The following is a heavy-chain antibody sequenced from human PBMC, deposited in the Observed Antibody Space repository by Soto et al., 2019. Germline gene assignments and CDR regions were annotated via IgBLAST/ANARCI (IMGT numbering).Heavy chain of an antibody. D-gene: IGHD5-12*01. CDR2: IRSKAYGGTT. CDR3: TSGYSGYDAYYYYYYYMDV. Sequence: GGSLRLSCTASGFTFGDYAMSWFRQAPGKGLEWVGFIRSKAYGGTTEYAAFVKGRFTISRDDSKSIAYLQMNSLKTEDTAVYYCTSGYSGYDAYYYYYYYMDVWGKGTTVTVSS. V-gene: IGHV3-49*03. CDR1: GFTFGDYA. J-gene: IGHJ6*03.